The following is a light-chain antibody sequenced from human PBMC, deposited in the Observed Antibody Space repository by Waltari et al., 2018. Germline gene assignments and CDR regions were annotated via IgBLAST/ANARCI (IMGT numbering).Light chain of an antibody. V-gene: IGKV1-39*01. J-gene: IGKJ1*01. CDR3: QQSHSTPWT. CDR2: AAS. CDR1: QSISDS. Sequence: DIQMTQSPSSLSASVGDKVSITCRASQSISDSLYWYQQKPGKAPKLLIYAASTLQSGVPSRFTGRGSGTEFTLTIGSLQPEDFATYYCQQSHSTPWTFGQGTKVEI.